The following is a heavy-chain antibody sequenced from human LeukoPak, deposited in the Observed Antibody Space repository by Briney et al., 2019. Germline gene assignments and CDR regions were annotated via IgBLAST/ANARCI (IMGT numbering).Heavy chain of an antibody. J-gene: IGHJ6*03. CDR2: IYHSGST. D-gene: IGHD2-2*01. Sequence: SETLSLTCAVSGYSTSSGYYWGWIRQPPGKGLEWIGSIYHSGSTYYNPSLKSRSTISVDTSKNQFSLKLSSVTAADTAVYYCASNVGYCSSTSCSPTFYYYYYMDVWGKGTTVTVSS. CDR1: GYSTSSGYY. V-gene: IGHV4-38-2*01. CDR3: ASNVGYCSSTSCSPTFYYYYYMDV.